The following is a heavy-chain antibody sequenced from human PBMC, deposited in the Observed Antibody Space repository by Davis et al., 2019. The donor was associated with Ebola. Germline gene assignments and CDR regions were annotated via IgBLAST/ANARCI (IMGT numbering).Heavy chain of an antibody. D-gene: IGHD3-10*01. CDR1: GFTFSSYG. CDR2: IWYDGSNK. J-gene: IGHJ4*02. CDR3: ARDRGFGYFDY. Sequence: GESLKISCAASGFTFSSYGMHWVRQAPGKGLEWVAVIWYDGSNKYYADSVKGRFTISRGNSKNTLYLQMNSLRAEDTAVYYCARDRGFGYFDYWGQGTLVTVSS. V-gene: IGHV3-33*01.